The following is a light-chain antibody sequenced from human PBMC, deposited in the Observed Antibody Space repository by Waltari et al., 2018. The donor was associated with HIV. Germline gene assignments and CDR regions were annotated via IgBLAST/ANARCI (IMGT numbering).Light chain of an antibody. Sequence: EIVLTQSPGTLSLSPGERVTLSCRASQSISSNFLAWYQQKPGQASRLLIYGASNRAPDIPDRFSGSGSGTDFTLTISRLEPEDSAVYFCQQFGTSAPLTFGGGTKVEIK. J-gene: IGKJ4*01. CDR2: GAS. V-gene: IGKV3-20*01. CDR3: QQFGTSAPLT. CDR1: QSISSNF.